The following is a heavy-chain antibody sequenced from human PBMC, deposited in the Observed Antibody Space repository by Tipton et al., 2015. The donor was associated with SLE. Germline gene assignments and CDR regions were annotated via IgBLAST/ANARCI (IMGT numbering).Heavy chain of an antibody. CDR1: GGSITSGGYS. D-gene: IGHD3-10*01. V-gene: IGHV4-31*11. Sequence: TLSLTCDVSGGSITSGGYSWSWVRQHPGAGLEWIGYIHHSGRTDYNPSLRSRVTISRDTSKNQFSLNVNSVTAADTAVYYCARQHSGGANDTWGQGTLVTVSS. CDR2: IHHSGRT. CDR3: ARQHSGGANDT. J-gene: IGHJ5*02.